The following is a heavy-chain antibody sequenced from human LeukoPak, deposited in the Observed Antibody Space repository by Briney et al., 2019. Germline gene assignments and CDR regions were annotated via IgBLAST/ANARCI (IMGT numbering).Heavy chain of an antibody. CDR3: ARVPTTGPRYSSSWYRIYFDY. CDR1: GYTFTGYY. Sequence: ASVKVSCKASGYTFTGYYMHWVRQAPGQGLEWMGWINPNSGGTNYAQKFQGRVTMTRDTSISTAYMELSRLRSDDTAVYYCARVPTTGPRYSSSWYRIYFDYWGQGTLVTVSS. CDR2: INPNSGGT. D-gene: IGHD6-13*01. J-gene: IGHJ4*02. V-gene: IGHV1-2*02.